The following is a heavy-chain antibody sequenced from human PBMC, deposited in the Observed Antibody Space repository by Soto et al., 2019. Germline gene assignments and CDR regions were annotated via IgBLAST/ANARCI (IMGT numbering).Heavy chain of an antibody. CDR1: GGSISSGGYY. J-gene: IGHJ5*02. D-gene: IGHD3-10*01. V-gene: IGHV4-31*03. Sequence: QVQLQESGPGLVKPSQTLSLTCTVSGGSISSGGYYWSWIRQHPGKGLEWIGYIYYSGSTFYNPALKSRITISVDTSKNQSSLKLSSVTAADTAVYYCARDNSGDRGFDPWGQGTLVTVSS. CDR3: ARDNSGDRGFDP. CDR2: IYYSGST.